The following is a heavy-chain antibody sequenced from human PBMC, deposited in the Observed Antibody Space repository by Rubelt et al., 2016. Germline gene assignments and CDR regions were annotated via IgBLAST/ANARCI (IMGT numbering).Heavy chain of an antibody. Sequence: QVQLQQWGAGLLKPSETLSLTCAVYGGSFSGYYWSWIRQPPGKGLEWIGEINHSGSTYYNPSLKSRVTISVDTSKNQFSRWRSAGTAADTAVYYCARGRDCDRVGCWGQGTRVTVSS. V-gene: IGHV4-34*01. CDR3: ARGRDCDRVGC. J-gene: IGHJ4*02. D-gene: IGHD3/OR15-3a*01. CDR1: GGSFSGYY. CDR2: INHSGST.